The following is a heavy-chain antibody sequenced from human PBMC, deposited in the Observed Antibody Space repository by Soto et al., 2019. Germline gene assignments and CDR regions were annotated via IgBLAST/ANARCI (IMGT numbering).Heavy chain of an antibody. J-gene: IGHJ4*02. Sequence: GGSLRLSCAASGFTFSSYGMHWVRQAPGKGLEWVAVISYDGSNKYYADSVKGRFTISRDNSKNTLYLQMNSLRAEDTAVYYCAKSPRRYSSSPGGYFDYWGQGTLVTASS. CDR1: GFTFSSYG. V-gene: IGHV3-30*18. CDR3: AKSPRRYSSSPGGYFDY. D-gene: IGHD6-6*01. CDR2: ISYDGSNK.